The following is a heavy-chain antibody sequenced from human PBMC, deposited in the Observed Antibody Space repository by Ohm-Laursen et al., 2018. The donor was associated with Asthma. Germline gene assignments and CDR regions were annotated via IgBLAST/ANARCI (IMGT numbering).Heavy chain of an antibody. CDR1: GFTFSSYS. J-gene: IGHJ1*01. CDR3: AKDSYYYDSSGYYYRYFQH. D-gene: IGHD3-22*01. V-gene: IGHV3-48*01. Sequence: SLRLSCAASGFTFSSYSMNWVRQAPGKGLEWVSYISSSSSTIYYADSVKGRFTISRDNSKNTLYLQMNSLRAEDTAVYYCAKDSYYYDSSGYYYRYFQHWGQGTLVTVSS. CDR2: ISSSSSTI.